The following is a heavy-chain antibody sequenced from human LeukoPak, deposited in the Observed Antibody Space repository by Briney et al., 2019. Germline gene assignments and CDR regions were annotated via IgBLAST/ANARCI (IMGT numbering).Heavy chain of an antibody. V-gene: IGHV3-30*02. J-gene: IGHJ3*02. CDR2: IRYDGSNK. CDR1: GFTFSSYG. D-gene: IGHD3-22*01. CDR3: AKSSGYYYGGRDAFDI. Sequence: QTGGSLRLSCAASGFTFSSYGMHWVRQAPGKGLEWVAFIRYDGSNKYYADSVKGRFTISRDNSKNTLYLQMNSLRAEDTAVYYCAKSSGYYYGGRDAFDIWGQGTMVTVSS.